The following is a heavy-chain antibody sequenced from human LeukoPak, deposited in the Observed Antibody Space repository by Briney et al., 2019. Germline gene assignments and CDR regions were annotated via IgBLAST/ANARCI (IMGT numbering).Heavy chain of an antibody. Sequence: GGSLRLSCAASGFTFEGYGMTWVRQAPGEGLEWVSYISWNGGTTDYADSVKGRFTISRDNGMSSLYLQMNTLRAEDTAFYYCARDYGSGTSYNGIDYWGQGALVSVSS. D-gene: IGHD3-10*01. CDR3: ARDYGSGTSYNGIDY. CDR1: GFTFEGYG. J-gene: IGHJ4*02. CDR2: ISWNGGTT. V-gene: IGHV3-20*04.